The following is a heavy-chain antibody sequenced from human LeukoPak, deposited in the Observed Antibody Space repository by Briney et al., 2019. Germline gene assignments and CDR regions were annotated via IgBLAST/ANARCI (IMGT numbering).Heavy chain of an antibody. V-gene: IGHV3-23*01. CDR1: GFTFSSYA. J-gene: IGHJ4*02. CDR3: AKDYDFWSGPFDY. D-gene: IGHD3-3*01. Sequence: GGSLRLSCAASGFTFSSYAMSWVRQAPGKGLEWVSAISGSGGSTYYADSVKGRFTISRDNSKNTLYLQMNGLRAEDTAVYYCAKDYDFWSGPFDYWGQGTLVTVSS. CDR2: ISGSGGST.